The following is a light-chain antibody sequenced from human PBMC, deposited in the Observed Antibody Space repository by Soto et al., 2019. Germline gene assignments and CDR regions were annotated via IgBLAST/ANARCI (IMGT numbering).Light chain of an antibody. Sequence: DIQMTQSPSTRSASVGDRVTITCRASQSISSWLAWYQQKPGKAPKLLISKASSLESGVPSRFSGSGSGTEFTLTISNLQLDDFARYYCQYYKPFGQGTKVEIK. CDR1: QSISSW. CDR2: KAS. CDR3: QYYKP. J-gene: IGKJ1*01. V-gene: IGKV1-5*03.